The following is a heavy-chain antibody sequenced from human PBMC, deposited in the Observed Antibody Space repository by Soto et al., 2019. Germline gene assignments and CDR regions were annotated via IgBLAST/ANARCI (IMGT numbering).Heavy chain of an antibody. CDR2: ISYDGSNK. V-gene: IGHV3-30-3*01. CDR3: ARDVSSLLGYYYGMDV. D-gene: IGHD2-15*01. CDR1: GFTFSSYA. J-gene: IGHJ6*02. Sequence: LRLSCAASGFTFSSYAMRWVRQAPGKGLEWVAVISYDGSNKYYADSVKGRFTISRDNSKNTLYLQMNSLRAEDTAVYYCARDVSSLLGYYYGMDVWGQGTTVTVSS.